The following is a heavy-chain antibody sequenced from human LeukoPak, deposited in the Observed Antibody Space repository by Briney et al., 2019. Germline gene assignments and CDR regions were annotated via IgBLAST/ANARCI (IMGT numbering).Heavy chain of an antibody. Sequence: KPSETLSLTCAVYGGSFSGYYWSWIRQPPGKGLEWIGEINHSGSTNYNPSLKSRVTISVDTSKNQFSLKLSSVTAADTAVYYCARGKYSYGPGYWGQGTLVTVSS. V-gene: IGHV4-34*01. CDR3: ARGKYSYGPGY. D-gene: IGHD5-18*01. CDR2: INHSGST. CDR1: GGSFSGYY. J-gene: IGHJ4*02.